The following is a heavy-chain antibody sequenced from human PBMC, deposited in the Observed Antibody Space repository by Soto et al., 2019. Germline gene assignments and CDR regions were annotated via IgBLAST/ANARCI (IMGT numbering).Heavy chain of an antibody. Sequence: QVQLVESGGGLVKPGGALRLSCADSGFTFSDYYMSLIRKAPGNGLEWVSYISSSGSTIYYAVSVKGRFTISRDNAKNSLYLQISSLRAEDSAVYYCTSPTVTPHYGMDVWGQRTTVTVSS. V-gene: IGHV3-11*01. CDR3: TSPTVTPHYGMDV. CDR2: ISSSGSTI. J-gene: IGHJ6*02. CDR1: GFTFSDYY. D-gene: IGHD5-12*01.